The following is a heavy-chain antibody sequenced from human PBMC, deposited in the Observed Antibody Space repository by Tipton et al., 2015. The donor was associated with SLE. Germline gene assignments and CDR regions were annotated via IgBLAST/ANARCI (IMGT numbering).Heavy chain of an antibody. V-gene: IGHV3-33*06. CDR2: IWYDGSNK. CDR3: AKGMVTVGLVC. J-gene: IGHJ4*02. D-gene: IGHD3-16*01. Sequence: FLRLSCAASGLTFSIYGMHWVRQAPGKGLVWVAVIWYDGSNKYYADSVKGRFTISRDNSKNTLYLQMNSLRAEDTAVYYCAKGMVTVGLVCWGQGTLVTVSS. CDR1: GLTFSIYG.